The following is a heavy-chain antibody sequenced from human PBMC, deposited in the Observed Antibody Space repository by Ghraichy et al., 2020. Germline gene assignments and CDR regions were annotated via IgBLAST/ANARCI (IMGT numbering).Heavy chain of an antibody. CDR1: GYTFTGYY. D-gene: IGHD5-24*01. Sequence: ASVKVSCKASGYTFTGYYMHWVRQAPGQGLEWMGWINPNSGGTNYAQKFQGRVTMTRDTSISTAYMELSRLRSDDTAVYYCARSKVQEMATIGEIDYWGQGTLVTVSS. V-gene: IGHV1-2*02. CDR2: INPNSGGT. CDR3: ARSKVQEMATIGEIDY. J-gene: IGHJ4*02.